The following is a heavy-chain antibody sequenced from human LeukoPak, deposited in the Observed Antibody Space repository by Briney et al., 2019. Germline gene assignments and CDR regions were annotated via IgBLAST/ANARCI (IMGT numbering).Heavy chain of an antibody. CDR2: IYYSGST. Sequence: SSETLSLTCTVSGGSISSYYWSWIRQPPGKGLEWIGYIYYSGSTNYNPSLKSRVTISVDTSKNQFSLKLSSVTAADTAVYYCARENDILTGNYFAFDIWGQGTMVTVSS. V-gene: IGHV4-59*01. J-gene: IGHJ3*02. D-gene: IGHD3-9*01. CDR1: GGSISSYY. CDR3: ARENDILTGNYFAFDI.